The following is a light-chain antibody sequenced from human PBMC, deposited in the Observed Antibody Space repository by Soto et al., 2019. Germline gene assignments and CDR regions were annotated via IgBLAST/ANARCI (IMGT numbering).Light chain of an antibody. CDR1: QSVSSSY. CDR3: QQYGSSPIT. J-gene: IGKJ5*01. Sequence: EIVLTQSPGTLSLSPGERATLSCRASQSVSSSYLAWYQQKPGQAPRLLIYDASTRATGVPARFSGSGSGTDFTLTISSLEPEDAAVYYCQQYGSSPITFGQGTRLEIK. CDR2: DAS. V-gene: IGKV3-20*01.